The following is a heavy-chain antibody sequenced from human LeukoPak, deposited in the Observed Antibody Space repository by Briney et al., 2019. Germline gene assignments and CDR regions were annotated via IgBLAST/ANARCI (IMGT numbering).Heavy chain of an antibody. Sequence: SETLSLTCTVSGGSISSYYWSWIRQPPGKGLEWIGYIYYSGSTNYNPSLKSRVTISVDTSKNQFSLKLSSVTAADTAVYYCARSRKRRLQSYDWGQGTLVTVSS. CDR2: IYYSGST. J-gene: IGHJ4*02. D-gene: IGHD5-24*01. CDR3: ARSRKRRLQSYD. V-gene: IGHV4-59*01. CDR1: GGSISSYY.